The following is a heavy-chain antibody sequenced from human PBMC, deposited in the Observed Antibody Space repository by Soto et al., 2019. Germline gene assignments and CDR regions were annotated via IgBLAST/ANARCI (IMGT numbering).Heavy chain of an antibody. CDR3: ARKWWHKQTNWFDP. V-gene: IGHV1-69*13. CDR2: IIPIFGTA. D-gene: IGHD2-8*01. J-gene: IGHJ5*02. CDR1: GGTFSSYA. Sequence: ASVKVSCKASGGTFSSYAISWVRQAPGQGLEWMGGIIPIFGTANYAQKFQGRVTITADESTSTAYMELSSLRSEDTAVYYCARKWWHKQTNWFDPWGQGTLVTVSS.